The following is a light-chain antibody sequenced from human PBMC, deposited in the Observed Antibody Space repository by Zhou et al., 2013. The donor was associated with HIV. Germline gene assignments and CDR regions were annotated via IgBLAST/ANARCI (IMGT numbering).Light chain of an antibody. CDR1: QGISSY. V-gene: IGKV1-8*01. CDR2: AAS. J-gene: IGKJ2*01. CDR3: QQSYSTLPYT. Sequence: AIRMTQSPSSFSASTGDRVTITCRASQGISSYLAWYQQKPGKAPNLLIYAASSLQSGVPSRFSGSGSGTDFTLTISSLQPEDFATYYCQQSYSTLPYTFGQGTKLEIK.